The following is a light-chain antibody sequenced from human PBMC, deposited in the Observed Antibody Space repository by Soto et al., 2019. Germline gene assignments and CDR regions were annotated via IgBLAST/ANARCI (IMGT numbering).Light chain of an antibody. CDR3: SSYTSSSTL. J-gene: IGLJ1*01. CDR2: AVT. CDR1: SSDVGGYNY. V-gene: IGLV2-14*01. Sequence: QSVLTQPASVSGSPGQSITISCTGTSSDVGGYNYVSWYQQHPGKAPKLMSYAVTDPPSGVSSRFSGSKSGNTASLTISGLQPEDEADYYCSSYTSSSTLFGTGTSVTVL.